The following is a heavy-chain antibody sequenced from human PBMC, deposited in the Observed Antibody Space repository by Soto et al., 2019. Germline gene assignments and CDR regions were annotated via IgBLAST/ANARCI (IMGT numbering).Heavy chain of an antibody. J-gene: IGHJ5*02. CDR2: MNPNSGNT. CDR1: GYTFTSYD. D-gene: IGHD6-6*01. Sequence: ASVKVSCKASGYTFTSYDINWVRRATGQGLEWMGWMNPNSGNTGYAQKFQGRVTMTRNTSINTAYMELSSLRSEDTAVYDCAREKGSSGFDPWGQGTLVNVSS. V-gene: IGHV1-8*01. CDR3: AREKGSSGFDP.